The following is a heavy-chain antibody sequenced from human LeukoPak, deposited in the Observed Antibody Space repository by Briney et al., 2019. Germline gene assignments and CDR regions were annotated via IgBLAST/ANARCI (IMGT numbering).Heavy chain of an antibody. J-gene: IGHJ5*02. CDR2: IYYSGST. Sequence: SETLSLTCTVSGGSISSYYWSWIRQPPGKGLEWIGYIYYSGSTNYDPSLKSRVTISVDTSKNQFSLKLSSVPAADTAVYYCARDREGYCGGDCWYNWFDPWGQGTLVTVSS. CDR3: ARDREGYCGGDCWYNWFDP. V-gene: IGHV4-59*01. D-gene: IGHD2-21*01. CDR1: GGSISSYY.